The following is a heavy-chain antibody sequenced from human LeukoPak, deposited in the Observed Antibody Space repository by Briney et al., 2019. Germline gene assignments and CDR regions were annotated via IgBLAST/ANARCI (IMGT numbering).Heavy chain of an antibody. CDR2: ISSSGSTI. CDR1: GFTFSDYY. D-gene: IGHD3-3*01. V-gene: IGHV3-11*04. J-gene: IGHJ6*02. Sequence: GGSLRLSCAASGFTFSDYYMSWIRQAPGKGLEWVSYISSSGSTIYYADSVKGRFTISRDNAKNSLYLQMNSLRAEDTAVYYCARVKFWSGYSDLYYYYYGMDVWGQGTTVTVSS. CDR3: ARVKFWSGYSDLYYYYYGMDV.